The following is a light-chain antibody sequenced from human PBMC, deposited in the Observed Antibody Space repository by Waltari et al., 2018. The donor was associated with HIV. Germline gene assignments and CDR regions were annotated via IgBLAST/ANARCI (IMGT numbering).Light chain of an antibody. CDR3: SSYVGSSTSWL. J-gene: IGLJ3*02. CDR2: DVT. Sequence: QSALTQPASVSGSPGQPIVISCTGTSDDVGYYNYVSRYQQHPGKVPKRVIYDVTNRPSGVSNRFSGSKSGNTASLTISGLRADDEADYYCSSYVGSSTSWLFGGGTKLTV. CDR1: SDDVGYYNY. V-gene: IGLV2-14*03.